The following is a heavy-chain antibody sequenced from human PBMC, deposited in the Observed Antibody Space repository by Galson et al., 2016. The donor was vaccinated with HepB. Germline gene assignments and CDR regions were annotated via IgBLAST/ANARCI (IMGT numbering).Heavy chain of an antibody. J-gene: IGHJ5*02. CDR1: GYTFSNYY. D-gene: IGHD4-11*01. Sequence: SVKVSCKASGYTFSNYYMHWVRQAPGQGPEWMGMINPRGGTTTYAQRFQGRVIMTRDTSTSIVYMELSALTSEDTAVYYCARGNPPYDYNNEGWFDPWGQGTLVTVSS. CDR2: INPRGGTT. CDR3: ARGNPPYDYNNEGWFDP. V-gene: IGHV1-46*01.